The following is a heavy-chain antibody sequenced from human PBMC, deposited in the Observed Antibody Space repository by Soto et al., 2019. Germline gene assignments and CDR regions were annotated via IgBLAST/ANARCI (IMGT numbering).Heavy chain of an antibody. Sequence: QVQLQESGPGLVKPSQTLSLTCTVSGGSISSGGYYWSWIRQHPGKGLEWIGYIYYSGSTYYNPSLKSRVTISVDTSKNQFSLKLSSVTAADTAVYYCVSTGRYCSSTSCYRDPYFDYWGQGTLVTVSS. CDR3: VSTGRYCSSTSCYRDPYFDY. CDR2: IYYSGST. CDR1: GGSISSGGYY. V-gene: IGHV4-31*03. D-gene: IGHD2-2*01. J-gene: IGHJ4*02.